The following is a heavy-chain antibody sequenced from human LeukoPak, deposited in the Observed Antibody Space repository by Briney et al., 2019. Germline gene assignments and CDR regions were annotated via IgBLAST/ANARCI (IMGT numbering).Heavy chain of an antibody. CDR1: DDSFSSHY. J-gene: IGHJ4*02. V-gene: IGHV4-59*08. Sequence: SETLSLTCAVSDDSFSSHYWTWIRQPPGKGLEWIGYISYIGSTNYNPSLKSRATISLDTSNHQFSLKLTSVTAADTAVYYCARHVGIHLWSLYFDYWGQGSLVTVSS. CDR3: ARHVGIHLWSLYFDY. D-gene: IGHD5-18*01. CDR2: ISYIGST.